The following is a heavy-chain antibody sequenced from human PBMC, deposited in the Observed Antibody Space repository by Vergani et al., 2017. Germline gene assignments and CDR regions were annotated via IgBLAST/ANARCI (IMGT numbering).Heavy chain of an antibody. CDR2: IYSTGST. V-gene: IGHV4-31*03. CDR1: GDSISSGFYY. Sequence: QVQLQESGPGLVKPSQTLSLTCSVSGDSISSGFYYWNWIRQHPGKGLEWIGYIYSTGSTHHNPSLRRRINMSVDTSKNQFSLKLNSVTAADTAMYYCAGCFRDEGMIYGGTVENWFDPWGQGTLVTVSS. J-gene: IGHJ5*02. D-gene: IGHD3-22*01. CDR3: AGCFRDEGMIYGGTVENWFDP.